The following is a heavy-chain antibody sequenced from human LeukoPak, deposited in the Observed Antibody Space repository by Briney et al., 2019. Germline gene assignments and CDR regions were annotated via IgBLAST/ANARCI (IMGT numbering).Heavy chain of an antibody. CDR3: TRIATMFKGLH. D-gene: IGHD3-10*02. Sequence: GGSLRLSCTVSGFTFGDYAMSWFRQAPGKGLEWVGFIRSKAYGGTTEYAASVKGRFTISRDDSKSIAYLQMNSLKTEDTAVYYCTRIATMFKGLHWGQGTVVTVSS. CDR2: IRSKAYGGTT. J-gene: IGHJ4*02. CDR1: GFTFGDYA. V-gene: IGHV3-49*03.